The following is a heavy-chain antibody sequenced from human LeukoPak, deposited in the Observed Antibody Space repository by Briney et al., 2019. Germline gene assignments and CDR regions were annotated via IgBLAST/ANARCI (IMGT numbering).Heavy chain of an antibody. V-gene: IGHV4-39*01. J-gene: IGHJ5*02. CDR2: IYYSGST. D-gene: IGHD2-15*01. Sequence: PSETLSLTCTVSGGSISSSSYYWGWIRQPPGKGLEWIGSIYYSGSTYYNPSLKSRVTISVDTSKNQSSLKLSSVTAADTAVYYCARAVAATSPRTNWFDPWGQGTLVTVSS. CDR3: ARAVAATSPRTNWFDP. CDR1: GGSISSSSYY.